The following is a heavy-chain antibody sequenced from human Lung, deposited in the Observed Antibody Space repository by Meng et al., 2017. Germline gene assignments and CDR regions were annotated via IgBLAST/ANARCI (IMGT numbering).Heavy chain of an antibody. CDR1: GDSINRTQW. Sequence: QRQPQESGPRLVQPSGTLSLACAVAGDSINRTQWWSWLRQTPGKGLEWIGEISHSGSTVYRPSLQGRVSISLDKSNNEFSLKLTSVTAADTAVYYCARETLRELGLFHYWGQGILVTVSS. D-gene: IGHD1-7*01. V-gene: IGHV4-4*02. J-gene: IGHJ4*02. CDR3: ARETLRELGLFHY. CDR2: ISHSGST.